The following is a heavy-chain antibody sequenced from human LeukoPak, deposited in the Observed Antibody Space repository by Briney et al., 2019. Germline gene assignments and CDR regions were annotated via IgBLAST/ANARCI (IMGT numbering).Heavy chain of an antibody. D-gene: IGHD3-22*01. J-gene: IGHJ4*02. CDR2: IRSKAYGGTT. CDR3: TRVRGLRYYDSSGYYYFDY. CDR1: GFTFGDYA. V-gene: IGHV3-49*03. Sequence: PGGSLRLSCTASGFTFGDYAMTWLRQAPGQGLEWVGFIRSKAYGGTTEYAASVKGRFTISRDDSKSIAYLQMNSLKTEDTAVYYCTRVRGLRYYDSSGYYYFDYWGQGTLVTVSS.